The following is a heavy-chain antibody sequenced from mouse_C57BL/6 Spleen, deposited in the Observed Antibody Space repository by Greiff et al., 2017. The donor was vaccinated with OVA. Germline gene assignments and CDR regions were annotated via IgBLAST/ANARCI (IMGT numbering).Heavy chain of an antibody. J-gene: IGHJ4*01. Sequence: QVQLQQPGAELVKPGASVKLSCKASGYTFTSYWMHWVKQRPGQGLEWIGMIHPNSGSTNYNEKFKSKATLTVDKSSSTAYMQLSSLTSEDSAVYYCARFITGDYYAMDYWGQGTSVTVSS. V-gene: IGHV1-64*01. CDR2: IHPNSGST. D-gene: IGHD1-1*01. CDR3: ARFITGDYYAMDY. CDR1: GYTFTSYW.